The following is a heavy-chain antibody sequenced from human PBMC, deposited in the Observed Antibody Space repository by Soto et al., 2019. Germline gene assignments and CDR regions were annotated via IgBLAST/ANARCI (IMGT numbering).Heavy chain of an antibody. CDR1: GGSISSYY. V-gene: IGHV4-59*01. CDR2: IYYTGST. J-gene: IGHJ4*02. CDR3: GRDWSSSSWSHHIFEY. Sequence: SETLSLTCTVSGGSISSYYWSWIRQPPGKGLEWSGYIYYTGSTNYNPSLKSRVTISVDTSKNQFSLKLSSVTAADTAVYYCGRDWSSSSWSHHIFEYWGQGTLVTVSS. D-gene: IGHD6-13*01.